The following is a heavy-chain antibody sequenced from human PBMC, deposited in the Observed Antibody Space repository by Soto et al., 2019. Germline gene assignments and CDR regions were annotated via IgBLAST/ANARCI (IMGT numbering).Heavy chain of an antibody. CDR3: XREGADSSSYYYYGMDV. CDR2: TYYRSKWYN. J-gene: IGHJ6*02. V-gene: IGHV6-1*01. Sequence: SQTLSLTCAISGDSVSSNSAAWNWIRQSPSRGLEWLGRTYYRSKWYNDYAVSVKSRITINPDTSKNHFSLQLNSVTPEDTAVYYCXREGADSSSYYYYGMDVWGQGTTVTVSS. D-gene: IGHD6-19*01. CDR1: GDSVSSNSAA.